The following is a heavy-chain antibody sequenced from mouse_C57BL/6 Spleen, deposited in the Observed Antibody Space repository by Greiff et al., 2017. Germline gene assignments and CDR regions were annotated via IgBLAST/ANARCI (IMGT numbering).Heavy chain of an antibody. CDR1: GYTFTDYY. V-gene: IGHV1-26*01. CDR3: ARCGNYDGFAY. J-gene: IGHJ3*01. Sequence: EVQLQQSGPELVKPGASVKISCKASGYTFTDYYMNWVKQSPGKSLEWIGDINPNNGGTSYNQKFKGKATLTVDKSSSTAYMELRSLTSEDSAVYYCARCGNYDGFAYWGQGTLVTVSA. CDR2: INPNNGGT. D-gene: IGHD2-1*01.